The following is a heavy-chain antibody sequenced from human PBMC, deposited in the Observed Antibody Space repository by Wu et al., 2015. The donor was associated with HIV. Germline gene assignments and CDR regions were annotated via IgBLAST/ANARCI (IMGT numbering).Heavy chain of an antibody. CDR1: GGTFSSYA. D-gene: IGHD6-13*01. Sequence: QVQLVQSGAEVKKPGSSVKVSCKASGGTFSSYAFNWVRQAPGQGLEWMGGIIPIFGTINYAQKFQGRVTITADESTTTAYMELSSLRSEDTAVYYCAIAAAAPYYYYMDVWAKGTTVTVSS. V-gene: IGHV1-69*12. J-gene: IGHJ6*03. CDR2: IIPIFGTI. CDR3: AIAAAAPYYYYMDV.